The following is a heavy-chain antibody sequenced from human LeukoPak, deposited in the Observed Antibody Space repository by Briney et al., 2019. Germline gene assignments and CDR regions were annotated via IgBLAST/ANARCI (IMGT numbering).Heavy chain of an antibody. D-gene: IGHD4-23*01. V-gene: IGHV3-20*04. CDR1: GFTFDDYG. Sequence: GGSLRLPCAVSGFTFDDYGMSWVRQAPGKGLEWVSGINWNGGSTGYADSVKGRFTISRDNAKNSLYLQMNSLRAEDTAVYYCARTYGGSYFDYWGQGTLVTVSS. J-gene: IGHJ4*02. CDR3: ARTYGGSYFDY. CDR2: INWNGGST.